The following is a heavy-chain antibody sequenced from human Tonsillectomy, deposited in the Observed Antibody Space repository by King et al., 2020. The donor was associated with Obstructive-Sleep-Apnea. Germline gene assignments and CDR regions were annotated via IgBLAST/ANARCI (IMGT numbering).Heavy chain of an antibody. J-gene: IGHJ6*02. Sequence: VQLVESGGGSVKPGGSLRLSCAASGFTFSDYYMTWIRQAPVKGLEWASYIITSCSHTNYADSVKGRFTNSSDNAKNTLHLQMNSLRTEETALYYCTRGHYGMDVWGQGTTVTVSS. V-gene: IGHV3-11*06. CDR1: GFTFSDYY. CDR3: TRGHYGMDV. CDR2: IITSCSHT.